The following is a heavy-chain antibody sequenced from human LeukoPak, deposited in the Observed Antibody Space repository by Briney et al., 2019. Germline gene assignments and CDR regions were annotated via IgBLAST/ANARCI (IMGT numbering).Heavy chain of an antibody. CDR3: ASQPFTSR. CDR1: GFTFSSYS. CDR2: ISTSSSYI. D-gene: IGHD2-2*01. V-gene: IGHV3-21*01. Sequence: GGSLRLSCAAPGFTFSSYSMNWVRQAPGKGLEWVSSISTSSSYIYYADSVKGRFTISRDNAKNSLYLQMNSLRAEDTAVYYCASQPFTSRWGQGTLVTVSS. J-gene: IGHJ4*02.